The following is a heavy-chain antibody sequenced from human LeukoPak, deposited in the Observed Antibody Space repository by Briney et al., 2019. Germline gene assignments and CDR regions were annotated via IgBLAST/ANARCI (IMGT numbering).Heavy chain of an antibody. Sequence: SETLSLTCTVSGGSISSYYWSWIRQPPGKGLEWIGYIYYSWSTNYNPSLKRRVTISVDTSKNQFSLKLSSVTAADAAVYYCARSMGDRAGLLLYYFDYWGQGTLVTVSS. CDR2: IYYSWST. D-gene: IGHD2-21*02. CDR1: GGSISSYY. CDR3: ARSMGDRAGLLLYYFDY. J-gene: IGHJ4*02. V-gene: IGHV4-59*01.